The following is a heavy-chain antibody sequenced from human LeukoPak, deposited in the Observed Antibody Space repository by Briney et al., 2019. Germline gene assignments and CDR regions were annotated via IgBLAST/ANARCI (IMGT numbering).Heavy chain of an antibody. CDR2: INSDGSST. Sequence: GGSLRLSCAASGFTFSSYWMHWVRQAPGKGLVWVSRINSDGSSTSYANSVKGRFTISRDNAKNTLYLQMNSLRAEDTAVYYCARSITPQTYYYYGMDVWGKGTTVTVSS. V-gene: IGHV3-74*01. J-gene: IGHJ6*04. D-gene: IGHD3-10*01. CDR1: GFTFSSYW. CDR3: ARSITPQTYYYYGMDV.